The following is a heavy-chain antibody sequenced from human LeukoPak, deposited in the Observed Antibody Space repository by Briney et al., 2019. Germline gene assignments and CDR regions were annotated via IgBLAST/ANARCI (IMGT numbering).Heavy chain of an antibody. CDR1: GFTLSSYA. D-gene: IGHD3-22*01. J-gene: IGHJ4*02. CDR3: AKGSYYDSSGSFYFDY. CDR2: ISGSGDNT. V-gene: IGHV3-23*01. Sequence: GGSLRLSCAASGFTLSSYAMTWVRQAPGKGLEWVSGISGSGDNTYYADSVKGRFTISRDNSKNTLYVQVNSLGTEDTAAYYCAKGSYYDSSGSFYFDYWGQGTLVTVSS.